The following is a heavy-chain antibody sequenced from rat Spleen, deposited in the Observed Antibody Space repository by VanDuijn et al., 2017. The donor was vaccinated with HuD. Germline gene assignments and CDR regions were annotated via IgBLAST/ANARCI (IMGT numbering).Heavy chain of an antibody. CDR3: ASPFG. CDR2: ISPSGGTT. V-gene: IGHV5-25*01. Sequence: EVQLVESGGGLVKPGRSLKLSCAASGFTFSNYYVAWVRQAPTKGLEWVASISPSGGTTYYPDSVKGRFTISRDNAKSTLYLQMNSLRSEDTATYYCASPFGWGQGVMVTVSS. CDR1: GFTFSNYY. J-gene: IGHJ2*01. D-gene: IGHD4-6*01.